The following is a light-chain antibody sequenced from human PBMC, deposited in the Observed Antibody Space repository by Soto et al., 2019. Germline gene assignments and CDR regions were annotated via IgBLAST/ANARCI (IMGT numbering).Light chain of an antibody. CDR3: QQYDSLTWT. Sequence: DIQMTQSPSSLSASVGDRVTITCQASQDISINLNWYQQKLGKAPTLLIYDTSTLGAGVPARFSASGSGTVFTLTINSLQPEDLATYYSQQYDSLTWTFGQGTRVEVK. J-gene: IGKJ1*01. V-gene: IGKV1-33*01. CDR1: QDISIN. CDR2: DTS.